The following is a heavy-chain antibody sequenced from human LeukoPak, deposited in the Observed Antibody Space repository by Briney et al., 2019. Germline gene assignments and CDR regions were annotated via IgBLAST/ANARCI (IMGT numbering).Heavy chain of an antibody. D-gene: IGHD1-26*01. CDR1: GFTFDDYG. J-gene: IGHJ3*02. Sequence: PGGSLRLSCAASGFTFDDYGMSWVRQAPGKGLEWVSGINWNGGSTGYADSVKGRFTISRDNAKNSLYLQMSSLRAEETALYYWARARRVGATIDALWIWGQGTMVTVSS. CDR2: INWNGGST. CDR3: ARARRVGATIDALWI. V-gene: IGHV3-20*04.